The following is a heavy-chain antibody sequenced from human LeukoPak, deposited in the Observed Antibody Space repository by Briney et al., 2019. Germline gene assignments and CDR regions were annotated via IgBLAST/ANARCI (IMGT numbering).Heavy chain of an antibody. D-gene: IGHD3-22*01. CDR1: GFTVSSNY. V-gene: IGHV3-23*01. Sequence: GGSLRLSCAASGFTVSSNYMSWVRQAPGKGLEWVSTISDSGGNTYYADSVKGRFTISRDNSKNTLYLQMNSLRAEDTAVYYCAKGTPYYYDSSDYYYYYMDVWGKGTTVSVSS. CDR2: ISDSGGNT. J-gene: IGHJ6*03. CDR3: AKGTPYYYDSSDYYYYYMDV.